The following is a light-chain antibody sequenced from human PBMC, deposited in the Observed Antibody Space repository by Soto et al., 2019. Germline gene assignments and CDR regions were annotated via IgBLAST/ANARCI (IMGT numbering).Light chain of an antibody. CDR3: QQYYSTPDT. CDR2: WAS. J-gene: IGKJ2*01. Sequence: DIVMTQSPDSLAVSLGERATINCKSSQSVLYSSNNKNYLAWYQQKAGQPPKLLIYWASTRESGVPDRFGGSGSGTDFTLTISSLQAEDVAVYYCQQYYSTPDTFGQGTKLEIK. CDR1: QSVLYSSNNKNY. V-gene: IGKV4-1*01.